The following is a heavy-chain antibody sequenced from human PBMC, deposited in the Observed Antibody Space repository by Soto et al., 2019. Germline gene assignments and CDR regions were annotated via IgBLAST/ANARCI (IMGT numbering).Heavy chain of an antibody. CDR2: ISYDGSNK. CDR1: GFTFSSYG. CDR3: AKDRRYCSSTSCYHGIGYYYGMDV. J-gene: IGHJ6*02. D-gene: IGHD2-2*01. V-gene: IGHV3-30*18. Sequence: GGSLRLSCAASGFTFSSYGMHWVRQAPGKGLEWVAVISYDGSNKYYADSVKGRFTISRDNSKNTLYLQMNSLRAEDTAVYYCAKDRRYCSSTSCYHGIGYYYGMDVWGQGTTVTVSS.